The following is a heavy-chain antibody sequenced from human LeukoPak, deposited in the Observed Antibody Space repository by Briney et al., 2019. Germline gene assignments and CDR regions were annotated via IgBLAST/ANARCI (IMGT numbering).Heavy chain of an antibody. V-gene: IGHV3-53*01. D-gene: IGHD6-19*01. Sequence: GGSLRLSCAASGFTVSSNYMSWVRQAPGKGLEWVSVIYSGGSTYYADSVKGRFTISRDNSKNTLYLQMNSLRAEDTAAYYCAKDLGAVAGFDYWGQGTLVTVSS. CDR2: IYSGGST. J-gene: IGHJ4*02. CDR3: AKDLGAVAGFDY. CDR1: GFTVSSNY.